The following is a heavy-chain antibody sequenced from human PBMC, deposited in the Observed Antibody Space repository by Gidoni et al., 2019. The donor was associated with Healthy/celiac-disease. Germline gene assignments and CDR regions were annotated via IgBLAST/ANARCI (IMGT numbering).Heavy chain of an antibody. CDR3: ARDGGSGYLHYYYGMDV. J-gene: IGHJ6*02. Sequence: QVQLVESGGGVVQPGRSLRLSCAASGFTFSSYAMHWVRQAPGKGLEWVAGISYEGSNKYYADSVKGRFTISRDNSKNTLYLQMNSLRAEDTAVYYCARDGGSGYLHYYYGMDVWGQGTTVTVSS. CDR2: ISYEGSNK. CDR1: GFTFSSYA. V-gene: IGHV3-30*04. D-gene: IGHD3-22*01.